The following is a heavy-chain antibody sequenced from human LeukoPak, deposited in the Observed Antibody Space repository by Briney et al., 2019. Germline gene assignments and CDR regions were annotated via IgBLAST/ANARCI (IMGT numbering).Heavy chain of an antibody. J-gene: IGHJ4*02. D-gene: IGHD5-18*01. V-gene: IGHV4-34*01. CDR1: GGSFSGYY. CDR3: ARGRGYSYGYEYYFDY. CDR2: INHSGST. Sequence: SETLSLTCAVYGGSFSGYYWSWIRQPPGKGLEWIGEINHSGSTNYNPSLKSRVTISVDTSKNQFSLKLSSVTAADTAVYYCARGRGYSYGYEYYFDYWGQGTLVTVSS.